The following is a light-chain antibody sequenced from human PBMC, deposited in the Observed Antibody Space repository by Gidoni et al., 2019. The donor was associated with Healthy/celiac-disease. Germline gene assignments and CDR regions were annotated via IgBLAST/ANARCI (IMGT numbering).Light chain of an antibody. V-gene: IGKV3-15*01. CDR1: QSVSSN. J-gene: IGKJ2*01. CDR3: QQYNNWPPYT. CDR2: GAS. Sequence: EIVMTQSPAPLSVSPGERATLSCRASQSVSSNLAGYQQNTGQAPRLLIFGASTRATGIPARFSGSGSGTEFTLTISSLQSEDFAVDYCQQYNNWPPYTFGQGTKLEIK.